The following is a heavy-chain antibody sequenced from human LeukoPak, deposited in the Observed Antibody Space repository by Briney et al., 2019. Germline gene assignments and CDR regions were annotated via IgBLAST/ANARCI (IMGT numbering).Heavy chain of an antibody. CDR3: VKDRYGSFDP. CDR1: GFTFSSYW. V-gene: IGHV3-74*01. J-gene: IGHJ5*02. Sequence: GVSLRLSCAASGFTFSSYWMHWVRQAPGKGLVWVSRINSDGRSTSYADSVKGRFTISRDNSKSTVYLEMNSLRAEDTAVYFCVKDRYGSFDPWGQGTLVTVSS. D-gene: IGHD3-10*01. CDR2: INSDGRST.